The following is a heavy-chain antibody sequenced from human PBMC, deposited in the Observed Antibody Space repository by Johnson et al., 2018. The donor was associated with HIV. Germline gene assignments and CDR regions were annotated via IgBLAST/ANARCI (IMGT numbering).Heavy chain of an antibody. J-gene: IGHJ3*02. D-gene: IGHD3-3*01. Sequence: VQLVESGGGLIQPGGSLRLSCAASGFTFSNYDMYWVRQPTGKGLEWVSGLGTAGDTYYAGSLKGRFTISREDGKNSLYLQMNSLRAGDTAVYYCARGGSRTTIFGVDINMGAFDIWGQGTMVTVPS. CDR2: LGTAGDT. CDR1: GFTFSNYD. CDR3: ARGGSRTTIFGVDINMGAFDI. V-gene: IGHV3-13*01.